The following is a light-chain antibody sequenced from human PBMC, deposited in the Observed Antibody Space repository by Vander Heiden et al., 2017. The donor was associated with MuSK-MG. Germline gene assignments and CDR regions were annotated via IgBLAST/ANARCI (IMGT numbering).Light chain of an antibody. CDR1: TSNIGNNY. Sequence: SALTQPPALSAAPGQKVTISCSRSTSNIGNNYVPWFQQVPGPAPKLLIYDNNQRPSGIPERFSGSKSGPTATLDITGLQTGDEADYYCGTWDTRLIVWVFGGGTKLTVL. J-gene: IGLJ3*02. CDR2: DNN. V-gene: IGLV1-51*01. CDR3: GTWDTRLIVWV.